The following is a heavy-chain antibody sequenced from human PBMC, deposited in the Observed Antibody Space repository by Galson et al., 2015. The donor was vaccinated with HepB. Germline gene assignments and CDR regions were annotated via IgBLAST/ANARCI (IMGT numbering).Heavy chain of an antibody. CDR2: ISAYNGNT. CDR3: ARDPRASESSRLRDGFDY. V-gene: IGHV1-18*01. D-gene: IGHD6-25*01. J-gene: IGHJ4*02. Sequence: SVKVSCKASGYPFTNYGVTWVRQAPGQGLEWMGWISAYNGNTDSAQKFQGRVTMTTDTSTSIAYMELRSLRSDDTAVYYCARDPRASESSRLRDGFDYWGQGTLVTVSS. CDR1: GYPFTNYG.